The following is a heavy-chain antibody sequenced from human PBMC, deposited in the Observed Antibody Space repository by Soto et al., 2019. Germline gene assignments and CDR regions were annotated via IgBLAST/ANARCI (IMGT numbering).Heavy chain of an antibody. CDR1: GFSLSTSGVG. CDR2: IYWNDDK. D-gene: IGHD5-18*01. CDR3: AHSGHSYEFDY. J-gene: IGHJ4*02. Sequence: QITLKESGPTLVKPTQTLTLTCTFSGFSLSTSGVGVGWIRQPPGKALEWLALIYWNDDKRYSPSLKSRLTISKDTSKNQVLLTMTNMDPVDTATYYCAHSGHSYEFDYWGQGTLVTVSS. V-gene: IGHV2-5*01.